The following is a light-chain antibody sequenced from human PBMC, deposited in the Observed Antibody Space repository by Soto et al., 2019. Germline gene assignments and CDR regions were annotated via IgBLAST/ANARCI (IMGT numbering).Light chain of an antibody. CDR1: RSNIGSNS. CDR3: ATWDASLNGPV. CDR2: KNS. J-gene: IGLJ2*01. Sequence: QSVLTQPPSASGTPGQRVVISCSGSRSNIGSNSVNWYQQLPGTAPKLLICKNSLRPSGVPDRFSGSKSGTSASLAISGLQYEDEADYYCATWDASLNGPVFGGGTKLTVL. V-gene: IGLV1-44*01.